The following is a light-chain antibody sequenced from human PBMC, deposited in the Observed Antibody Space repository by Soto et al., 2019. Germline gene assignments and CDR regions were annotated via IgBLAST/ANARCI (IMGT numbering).Light chain of an antibody. V-gene: IGLV7-46*01. Sequence: QAVVTQEPSLTVSPGGTVTLTCGSSTGAVTSGHYPYWFQQKPGPAPRTLIYDTSNKHSWTPARFSGSLFGGKTALTLSGAEPEDEAEYYCLLSYRSSVVIGGGTKLTVL. CDR3: LLSYRSSVV. CDR1: TGAVTSGHY. CDR2: DTS. J-gene: IGLJ2*01.